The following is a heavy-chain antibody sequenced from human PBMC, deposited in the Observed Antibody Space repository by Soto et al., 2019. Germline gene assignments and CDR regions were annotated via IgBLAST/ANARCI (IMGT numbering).Heavy chain of an antibody. Sequence: GASVKVSCKASGYTFTSYGISWVRQAPGQGLEWMGWISAYNGNTNYAQKLQGRVTMTTDTSTSTAYMELRSLRSDDTAVYYCARVQPERWLRKGYCFDYWGQGTLVTVSS. J-gene: IGHJ4*02. CDR3: ARVQPERWLRKGYCFDY. CDR1: GYTFTSYG. V-gene: IGHV1-18*01. CDR2: ISAYNGNT. D-gene: IGHD5-12*01.